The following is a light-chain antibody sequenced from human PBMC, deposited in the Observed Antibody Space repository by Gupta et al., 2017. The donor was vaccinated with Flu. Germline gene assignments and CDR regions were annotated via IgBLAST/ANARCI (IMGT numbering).Light chain of an antibody. J-gene: IGLJ3*02. Sequence: FMLTPPHSVSESPGQTVPISCARSSGRLASNYVQWYHQRPGRAPTPVIFQDNLRHSGGPHRGSGCIDSSANAASLIIAGLETEDEADYYGQWDDTNNRGVFGGGTKLTVL. CDR2: QDN. CDR3: QWDDTNNRGV. V-gene: IGLV6-57*03. CDR1: SGRLASNY.